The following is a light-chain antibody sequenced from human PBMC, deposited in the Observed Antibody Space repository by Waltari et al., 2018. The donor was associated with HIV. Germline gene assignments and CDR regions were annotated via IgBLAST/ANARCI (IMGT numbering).Light chain of an antibody. Sequence: VVMTQSPLSLPVTLRQSASISCRSCQSLVYTDGNTYLNWFQQRPGQSPRRLIYKVSNRDSGVPDRFSGSGSGTDFTLKISRVEAEDVGVYFCMEGTYWPYIFGQGTKLEI. J-gene: IGKJ2*01. V-gene: IGKV2-30*01. CDR2: KVS. CDR1: QSLVYTDGNTY. CDR3: MEGTYWPYI.